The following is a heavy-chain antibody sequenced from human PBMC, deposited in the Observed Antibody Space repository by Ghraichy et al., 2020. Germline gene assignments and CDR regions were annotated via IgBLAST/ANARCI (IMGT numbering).Heavy chain of an antibody. J-gene: IGHJ2*01. Sequence: GESLNISCAASGFTFSDYYLNWIRQAPGKGLEWVSYISGSGNNIYYADSVKGRFTISRDNAKNSLYLQMKSLRAEDAAVYYCAREGWFFDLWGRGTLVTVSS. V-gene: IGHV3-11*04. CDR1: GFTFSDYY. CDR3: AREGWFFDL. CDR2: ISGSGNNI.